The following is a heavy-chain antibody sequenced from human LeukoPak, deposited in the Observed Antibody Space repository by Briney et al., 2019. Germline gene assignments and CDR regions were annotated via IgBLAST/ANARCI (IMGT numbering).Heavy chain of an antibody. Sequence: GRSLRLSCTASGFTFSSYGIHWVRQAPGEGLEWVALMSYDGTDQYYADSVKGRFTITRDTSKNTLYLQMNSLRPDDTAVYYYAREDNGGWLGIDCWGQGTLVTVSS. V-gene: IGHV3-30*03. CDR3: AREDNGGWLGIDC. CDR2: MSYDGTDQ. D-gene: IGHD6-19*01. CDR1: GFTFSSYG. J-gene: IGHJ4*02.